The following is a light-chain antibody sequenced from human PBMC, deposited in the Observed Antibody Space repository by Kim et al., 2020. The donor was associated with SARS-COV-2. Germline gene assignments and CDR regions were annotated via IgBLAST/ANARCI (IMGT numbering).Light chain of an antibody. CDR1: SLRSYY. J-gene: IGLJ2*01. V-gene: IGLV3-19*01. Sequence: AVGQTVRITCQGDSLRSYYASWYQQKPGQAPVLVIYGKNNRPSGIPDRFSGSSSGNTASVTITGAQAEDEADYYCNSRDSSGNHVVFGGGTQLTVL. CDR2: GKN. CDR3: NSRDSSGNHVV.